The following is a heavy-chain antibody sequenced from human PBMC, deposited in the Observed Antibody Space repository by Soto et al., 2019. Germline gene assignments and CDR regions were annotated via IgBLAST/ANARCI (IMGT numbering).Heavy chain of an antibody. CDR2: IYYSGST. D-gene: IGHD3-10*01. J-gene: IGHJ6*02. CDR3: ARGGYYGSGSYYGNYYYGMDV. Sequence: SETLSLTCTVSGGSISSSSYYWGWIRQPPGKGLEWIGSIYYSGSTYYNPSLKSRVTISVDTSKNQFSLKLSSVTAADTAVYYCARGGYYGSGSYYGNYYYGMDVWGQGTTVTVSS. CDR1: GGSISSSSYY. V-gene: IGHV4-39*07.